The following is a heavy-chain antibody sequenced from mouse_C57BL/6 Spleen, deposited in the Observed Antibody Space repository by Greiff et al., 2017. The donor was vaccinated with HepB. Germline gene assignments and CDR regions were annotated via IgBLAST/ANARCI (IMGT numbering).Heavy chain of an antibody. CDR3: ARSPPYYYGSSFYWYFDV. J-gene: IGHJ1*03. V-gene: IGHV7-3*01. CDR2: IRNKANGYTT. Sequence: EVQVVESGGGLVQPGGSLSLSCAASGFTFTDYYMSWVRQPPGKALEWLGFIRNKANGYTTEYSASVKGRFTISRDNSQSILYLQMNALRAEDSATYYCARSPPYYYGSSFYWYFDVWGTGTTVTVSS. CDR1: GFTFTDYY. D-gene: IGHD1-1*01.